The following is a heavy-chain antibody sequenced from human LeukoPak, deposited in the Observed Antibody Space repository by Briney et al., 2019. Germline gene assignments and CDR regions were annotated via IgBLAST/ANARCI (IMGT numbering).Heavy chain of an antibody. Sequence: GGSLRLSCAASGFTFSSYAMSWVRQAPGKGLEWVSAISGSGGSTYYAHSVKGRFTISRDNSKNTLYLQMNSLRAEDTAVYYCVQSPDNWNYAGYFVYWGQGTLVTVSS. D-gene: IGHD1-7*01. V-gene: IGHV3-23*01. CDR1: GFTFSSYA. CDR3: VQSPDNWNYAGYFVY. J-gene: IGHJ4*02. CDR2: ISGSGGST.